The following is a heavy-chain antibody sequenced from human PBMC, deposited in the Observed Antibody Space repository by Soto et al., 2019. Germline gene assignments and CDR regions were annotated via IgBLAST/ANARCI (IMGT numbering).Heavy chain of an antibody. D-gene: IGHD3-3*01. CDR2: IKSKTDGGTT. V-gene: IGHV3-15*07. CDR3: TTDVGGYYDFWSGYYSRTYYYYYGMDV. Sequence: GGPLRLSCAASGFTFSNAWMNWVRQAPGKGLEWVGRIKSKTDGGTTDYAAPVKGRFTISRDDSKNTLYLQMNSLKTEDTAVYYCTTDVGGYYDFWSGYYSRTYYYYYGMDVWGQGTTVTVSS. J-gene: IGHJ6*02. CDR1: GFTFSNAW.